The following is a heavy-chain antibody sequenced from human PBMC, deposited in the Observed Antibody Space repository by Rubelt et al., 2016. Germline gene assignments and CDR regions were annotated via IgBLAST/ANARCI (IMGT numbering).Heavy chain of an antibody. Sequence: AASGFTFSSYWMSWVRQAPGKGLEWVANIKHDGSEKYYVDSVKGRFTISRDNAKNSLYLQMNSLRAEDTAVYYCARDTSSFDYWGQGTLVTVSS. CDR3: ARDTSSFDY. V-gene: IGHV3-7*05. D-gene: IGHD6-6*01. CDR2: IKHDGSEK. CDR1: GFTFSSYW. J-gene: IGHJ4*02.